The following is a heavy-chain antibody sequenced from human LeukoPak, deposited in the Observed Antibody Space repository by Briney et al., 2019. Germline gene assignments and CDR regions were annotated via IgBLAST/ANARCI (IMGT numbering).Heavy chain of an antibody. D-gene: IGHD3-10*01. J-gene: IGHJ5*02. Sequence: PGGSLRLSCAASGFTFSSSWMHWVRHAPGKGLVWVSRINSDGSSTTYADSVKGRFTISRDNAKNTLYLQMNSLRAEDTAVYYCARVQYYCSGSYYNWFDPWGQGTLVTVSS. CDR1: GFTFSSSW. CDR2: INSDGSST. V-gene: IGHV3-74*01. CDR3: ARVQYYCSGSYYNWFDP.